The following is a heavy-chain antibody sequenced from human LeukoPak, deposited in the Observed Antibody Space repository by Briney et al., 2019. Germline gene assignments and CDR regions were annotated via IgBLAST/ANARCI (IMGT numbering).Heavy chain of an antibody. CDR2: INPNSGGT. D-gene: IGHD5-18*01. J-gene: IGHJ4*02. CDR1: GYTFTGYY. CDR3: ARDSDTAMVLFDY. Sequence: GASVKVSCKASGYTFTGYYMHWVRQAPGQGLEWMGWINPNSGGTNYAQKFQGRVTMTRDTSISTAYMELSKLRSDDMAVYYCARDSDTAMVLFDYWGQGTLVTVSS. V-gene: IGHV1-2*02.